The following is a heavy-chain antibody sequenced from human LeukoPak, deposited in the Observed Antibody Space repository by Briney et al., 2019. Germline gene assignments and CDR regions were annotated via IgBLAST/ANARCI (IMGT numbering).Heavy chain of an antibody. CDR1: GFTFSSYG. J-gene: IGHJ4*02. Sequence: GGSLRLSCAASGFTFSSYGMHWVRQAPGKGLEWVAVISYDGSNKYYADSVKGRLTISRDNSKNTLYLQMNSLRAEDTAVYYCARVGLGYCSGGSCYSLDYWGQGTLVTVSS. D-gene: IGHD2-15*01. CDR3: ARVGLGYCSGGSCYSLDY. CDR2: ISYDGSNK. V-gene: IGHV3-30*03.